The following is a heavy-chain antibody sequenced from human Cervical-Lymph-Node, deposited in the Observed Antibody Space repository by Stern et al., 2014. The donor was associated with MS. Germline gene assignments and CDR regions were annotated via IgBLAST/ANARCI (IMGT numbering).Heavy chain of an antibody. CDR2: IDGSGDNT. Sequence: EMQLVESGRGLVRPGGSLRISCAASGFTFRSYALSWVRQAPGKGLEWVASIDGSGDNTYYADSVKGRFTVSRDNSKNSLYLQMNSLRAEDTAVYYCAKSVILIGINDSWGQGTLVTVSS. J-gene: IGHJ4*02. CDR3: AKSVILIGINDS. D-gene: IGHD3-16*02. CDR1: GFTFRSYA. V-gene: IGHV3-23*04.